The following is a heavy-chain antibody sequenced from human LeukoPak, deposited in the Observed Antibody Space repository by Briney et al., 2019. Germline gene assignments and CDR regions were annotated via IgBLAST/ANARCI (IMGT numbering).Heavy chain of an antibody. Sequence: GGSLRLSCAASGFTFHDYAMHWVRQAPGKGLEWVSSISSSSSYIYYADSVKGRFTISRDNAKNSLYLQMNSLRAEDTAVYYCARDGITMVRGVTSHFDYWGQGTLVTVSS. D-gene: IGHD3-10*01. J-gene: IGHJ4*02. CDR3: ARDGITMVRGVTSHFDY. V-gene: IGHV3-21*01. CDR2: ISSSSSYI. CDR1: GFTFHDYA.